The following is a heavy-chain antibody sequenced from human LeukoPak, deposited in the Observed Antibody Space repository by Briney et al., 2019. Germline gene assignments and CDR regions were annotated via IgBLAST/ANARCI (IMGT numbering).Heavy chain of an antibody. V-gene: IGHV3-30*04. CDR1: GFTFNTYA. D-gene: IGHD2-15*01. CDR2: ISYDGGNK. Sequence: GRSLRLSCAASGFTFNTYAMHWVRQAPGKGLEWVAVISYDGGNKYYADSVKGRFTISRDNSKNTLYLQMNSLRAEDTAVYYCARDHKPRNYCSGGTCHSYYNAMDVWGKGTTVTASS. J-gene: IGHJ6*04. CDR3: ARDHKPRNYCSGGTCHSYYNAMDV.